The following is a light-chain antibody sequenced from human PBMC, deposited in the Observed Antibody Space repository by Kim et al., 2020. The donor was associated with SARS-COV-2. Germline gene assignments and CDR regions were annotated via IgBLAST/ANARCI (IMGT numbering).Light chain of an antibody. V-gene: IGLV2-11*02. CDR2: DVS. J-gene: IGLJ1*01. CDR1: SSDVGGYNY. CDR3: CSYAGSIYV. Sequence: PGQSCTISSTGTSSDVGGYNYISWYQQHPGQAPKLMIYDVSKRPSRVPDRFSGSKSSNTASLTISGLQAEDEADYYCCSYAGSIYVFGTGTKVTVL.